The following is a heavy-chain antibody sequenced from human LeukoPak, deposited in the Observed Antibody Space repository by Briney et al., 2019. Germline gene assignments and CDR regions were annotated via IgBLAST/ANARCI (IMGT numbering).Heavy chain of an antibody. CDR3: ARAVYSSGYYYVDY. J-gene: IGHJ4*02. V-gene: IGHV3-13*01. Sequence: PGGSLRLSCAASGFTFSSYDMHWVRQATGKGLEWVSAIGTAGDTYYPGSVKGRFTISRENAKNSLYLQMNSLRAGVTAVYYCARAVYSSGYYYVDYWGQGTLVTVSS. CDR1: GFTFSSYD. CDR2: IGTAGDT. D-gene: IGHD3-22*01.